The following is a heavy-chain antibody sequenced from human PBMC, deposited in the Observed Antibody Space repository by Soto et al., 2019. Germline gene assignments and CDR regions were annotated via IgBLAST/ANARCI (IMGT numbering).Heavy chain of an antibody. CDR3: XXXXXXXXXVFEN. V-gene: IGHV3-23*01. CDR2: ISGSGDTT. D-gene: IGHD3-16*01. Sequence: EVQLLESGGGLPQPGGSLRLSCAASGFTFNFYSMGWVRQAPGKGLEWVSAISGSGDTTYYSDSVKGRSTISRDNSKXXXXXXXXXXXXXXXXXXXXXXXXXXXXXVFENWGQGTLVTVSS. CDR1: GFTFNFYS. J-gene: IGHJ4*02.